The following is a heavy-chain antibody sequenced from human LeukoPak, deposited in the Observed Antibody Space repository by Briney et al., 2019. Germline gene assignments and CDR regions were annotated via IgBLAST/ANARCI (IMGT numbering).Heavy chain of an antibody. J-gene: IGHJ4*02. CDR1: GYTFSAYY. V-gene: IGHV1-2*02. CDR3: ARVVPAAILGDYFDY. CDR2: INPKSGGT. D-gene: IGHD2-2*02. Sequence: ASVKVSCKASGYTFSAYYTHWVRQAPGRGLEWMGWINPKSGGTKYAQRFRGRVTMTRDTSTRTVYMDVSRLRSDDTAVYYCARVVPAAILGDYFDYWGQGTLVTVSS.